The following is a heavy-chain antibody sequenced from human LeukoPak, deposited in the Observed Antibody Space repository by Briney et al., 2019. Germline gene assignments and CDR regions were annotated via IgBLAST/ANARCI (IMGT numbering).Heavy chain of an antibody. CDR1: GGSISSYY. J-gene: IGHJ4*02. CDR2: IYYSGTT. Sequence: SETLSLTCTVSGGSISSYYWSWVRQPPGKGLEWIGYIYYSGTTNCNPSLKSRVTISVDTSKNQFSLKLSSVTAADTAVYYCARGVYIAAAQYGYWGQGTLVTVSS. D-gene: IGHD6-13*01. V-gene: IGHV4-59*01. CDR3: ARGVYIAAAQYGY.